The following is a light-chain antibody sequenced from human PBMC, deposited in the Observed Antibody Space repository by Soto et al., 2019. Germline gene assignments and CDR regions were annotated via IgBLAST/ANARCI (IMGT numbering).Light chain of an antibody. J-gene: IGKJ1*01. CDR1: QSISTW. V-gene: IGKV1-5*03. Sequence: DIQMTQSPSTLSASVGDRVTITCRASQSISTWLAWYQQKPGKAPKLLIYKASSLESGVPSRFSVSRSGTEFTLTITSLQPDDFGNYYCQQYESFSTWTFGQGTKVEIK. CDR2: KAS. CDR3: QQYESFSTWT.